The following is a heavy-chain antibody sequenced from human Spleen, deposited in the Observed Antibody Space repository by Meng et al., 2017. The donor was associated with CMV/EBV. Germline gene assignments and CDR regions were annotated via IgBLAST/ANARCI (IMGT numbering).Heavy chain of an antibody. CDR2: VFYSGSI. V-gene: IGHV4-61*01. CDR1: SVSSGRYY. J-gene: IGHJ4*02. CDR3: ARAGYDFWSGYPYYFDY. D-gene: IGHD3-3*01. Sequence: SVSSGRYYWTWIRQPPGKGLEWIGNVFYSGSINCNPSLKSRVTISVDTSKNQFSLKLSSVTAADTAVYYCARAGYDFWSGYPYYFDYWGQGTLVTVSS.